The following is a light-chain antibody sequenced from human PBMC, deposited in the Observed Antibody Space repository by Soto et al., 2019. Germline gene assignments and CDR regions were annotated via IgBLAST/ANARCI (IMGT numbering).Light chain of an antibody. J-gene: IGLJ1*01. CDR2: EDS. CDR3: QVWDSSSDHYV. V-gene: IGLV3-21*02. Sequence: SYELTQPPSVSVAPGQTARITCGGNNMGSKSVHWYQQKAGQAPVLVVYEDSDRPSGIPERFSGSNSGNTATLTISRVEAGDEADYYCQVWDSSSDHYVFGIGTKLTVL. CDR1: NMGSKS.